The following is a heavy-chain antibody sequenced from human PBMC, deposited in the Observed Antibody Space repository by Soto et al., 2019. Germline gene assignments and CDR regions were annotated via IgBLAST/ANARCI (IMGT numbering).Heavy chain of an antibody. CDR3: DRGRGYSSSSRRFDP. V-gene: IGHV4-30-4*01. D-gene: IGHD6-6*01. CDR2: IYYSGST. CDR1: GGSISSGDYY. J-gene: IGHJ5*02. Sequence: PSETLSLTCTVSGGSISSGDYYWSWIRQPPGKGLEWIGYIYYSGSTYYNPSLKSRVTISVDTSKNQFSLKLSSVTAADTAVYYCDRGRGYSSSSRRFDPWGQGTLVTVYS.